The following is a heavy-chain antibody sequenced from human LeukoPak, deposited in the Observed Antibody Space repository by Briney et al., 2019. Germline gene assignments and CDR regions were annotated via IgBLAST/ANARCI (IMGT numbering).Heavy chain of an antibody. J-gene: IGHJ4*02. Sequence: GGSLRLSCAASGFTFSSYDIHWVRQAPGKGREGVAVISYDGGNKYYADAVKGRFTISRDNSMDTLYLQMISLRAEDTAVYYCARGGRYCSSTSCSPVDHWGQGTLVTVSS. D-gene: IGHD2-2*01. CDR2: ISYDGGNK. CDR3: ARGGRYCSSTSCSPVDH. V-gene: IGHV3-30*01. CDR1: GFTFSSYD.